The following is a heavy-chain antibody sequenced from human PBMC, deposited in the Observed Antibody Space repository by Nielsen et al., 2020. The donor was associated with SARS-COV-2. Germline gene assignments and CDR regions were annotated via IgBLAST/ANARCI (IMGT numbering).Heavy chain of an antibody. D-gene: IGHD4-23*01. V-gene: IGHV1-69*13. J-gene: IGHJ4*02. CDR2: IIPIFGTA. CDR1: GYTFTSYD. Sequence: SVKVSCKASGYTFTSYDINWVRQATGQGLEWMGGIIPIFGTANYAQKFQGRVTITADESTSTAYMELSSLRSEDTAVYYCARGVETYPYGGNSLLLDYWGQGTLVTVSS. CDR3: ARGVETYPYGGNSLLLDY.